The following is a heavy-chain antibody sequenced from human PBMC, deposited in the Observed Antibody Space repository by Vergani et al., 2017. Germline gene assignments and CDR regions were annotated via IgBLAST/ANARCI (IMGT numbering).Heavy chain of an antibody. Sequence: QVQLQESGPGLVKPSETLSLTCTVSGGSISSYYWSWIRQPPGKGLEWIGYIYYSGSTNYNPSLKSRVTISVDTSKNQFSLKLSSVTAADTAVYYCARQERWTGFDYWGQGTLVTVSS. D-gene: IGHD5-24*01. CDR3: ARQERWTGFDY. J-gene: IGHJ4*02. V-gene: IGHV4-59*08. CDR2: IYYSGST. CDR1: GGSISSYY.